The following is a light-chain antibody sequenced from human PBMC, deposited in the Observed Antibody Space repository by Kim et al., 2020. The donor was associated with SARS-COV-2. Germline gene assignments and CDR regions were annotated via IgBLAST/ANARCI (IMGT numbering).Light chain of an antibody. Sequence: VTISCSGSSSNIGSNYVYWYQQLPGTAPKLLIYRNNQRPSGVPDRFSGSKSGTSASLAISGLRSEDEADYYCAAWDDSLSGRDLYVFGTGTKVTVL. J-gene: IGLJ1*01. CDR2: RNN. CDR1: SSNIGSNY. V-gene: IGLV1-47*01. CDR3: AAWDDSLSGRDLYV.